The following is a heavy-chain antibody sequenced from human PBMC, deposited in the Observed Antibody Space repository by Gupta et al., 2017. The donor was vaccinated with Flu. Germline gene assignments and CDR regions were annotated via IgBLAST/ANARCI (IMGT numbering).Heavy chain of an antibody. CDR3: ARDANSAGASSDY. Sequence: VRQVPEKGLVWVSRINKDGSSKYSADSVNGRFTVSRDNENNTLYLQINRLRAEDTAVYFCARDANSAGASSDYWGQGTLVTVSS. J-gene: IGHJ4*02. D-gene: IGHD6-25*01. V-gene: IGHV3-74*01. CDR2: INKDGSSK.